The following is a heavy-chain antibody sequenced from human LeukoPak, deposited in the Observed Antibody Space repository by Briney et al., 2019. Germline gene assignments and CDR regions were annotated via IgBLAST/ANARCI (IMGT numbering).Heavy chain of an antibody. V-gene: IGHV5-51*01. D-gene: IGHD1-26*01. CDR3: ARQGFSGNYQGDAFDI. J-gene: IGHJ3*02. CDR1: GYRFTTYW. Sequence: GESLKISCKGSGYRFTTYWIGWVRQMPGKGLEWMGIIYPTDSDTIYRPSFQSHVTISADRSLNTAYLQWSSLKASDTAMYYCARQGFSGNYQGDAFDIWGQGTMVTVYS. CDR2: IYPTDSDT.